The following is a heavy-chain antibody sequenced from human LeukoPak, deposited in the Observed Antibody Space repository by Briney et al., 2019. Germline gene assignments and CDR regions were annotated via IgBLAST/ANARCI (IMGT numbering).Heavy chain of an antibody. Sequence: ASVKVSCKASGYTFTNYAMHWVRQAPGQRLEWMGWINTGNGNTKYSQKLQGRVTLTRDTSARTDYLELSSLTSEDTAVYYCAREEHYLSALHDAFDIWGQGAMVTVSS. J-gene: IGHJ3*02. D-gene: IGHD3-10*01. CDR3: AREEHYLSALHDAFDI. CDR1: GYTFTNYA. V-gene: IGHV1-3*04. CDR2: INTGNGNT.